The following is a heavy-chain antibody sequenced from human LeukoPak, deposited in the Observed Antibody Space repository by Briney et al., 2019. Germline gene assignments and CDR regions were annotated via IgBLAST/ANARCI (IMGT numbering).Heavy chain of an antibody. CDR1: GYSISSGYY. V-gene: IGHV4-38-2*02. Sequence: SETLSLTCTVSGYSISSGYYWGWIRQPPGKGLEWIGSIYHSGSTYYNPSLKSRVTISVDTSKNQFSLKLSSVTAADTAVYYCARPKGYNWNLEHAFDIWGQGTMVTVSS. D-gene: IGHD1-7*01. CDR3: ARPKGYNWNLEHAFDI. J-gene: IGHJ3*02. CDR2: IYHSGST.